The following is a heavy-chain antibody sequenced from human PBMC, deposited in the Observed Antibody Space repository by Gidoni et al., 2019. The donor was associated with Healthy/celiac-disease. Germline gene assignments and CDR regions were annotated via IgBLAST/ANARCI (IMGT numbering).Heavy chain of an antibody. V-gene: IGHV1-69*01. CDR1: GGTFSSYA. Sequence: QVQLVQSGAEVTKPGSSVKVSCKASGGTFSSYAIRWVRQAPGHGLEWMGGIIPIFGKANYAQKFQGRVTSTADESTRTADMELSSLRSEDTAGYYCERSRGITMIVVALDAFDIWGQGTMVTVSS. D-gene: IGHD3-22*01. CDR3: ERSRGITMIVVALDAFDI. CDR2: IIPIFGKA. J-gene: IGHJ3*02.